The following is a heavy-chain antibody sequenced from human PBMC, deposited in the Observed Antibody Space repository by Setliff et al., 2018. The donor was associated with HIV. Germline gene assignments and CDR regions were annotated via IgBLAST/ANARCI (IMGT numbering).Heavy chain of an antibody. CDR2: IIPISGTA. V-gene: IGHV1-69*05. D-gene: IGHD2-2*01. CDR3: ARDFGGYCSSMSCPGLFDP. J-gene: IGHJ5*02. Sequence: GASVKVSCKASGGTFSNYGMSRVRQAPGQGLEWMGGIIPISGTANYAQKFQGRVTITTDESTSTAYMELSGLRSEDTAVYYCARDFGGYCSSMSCPGLFDPWGHGTLVTVSS. CDR1: GGTFSNYG.